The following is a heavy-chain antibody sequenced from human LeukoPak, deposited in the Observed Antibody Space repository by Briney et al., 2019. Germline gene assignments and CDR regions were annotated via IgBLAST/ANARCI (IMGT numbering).Heavy chain of an antibody. Sequence: ASVKVSCKASGYTFSSYGISWVRQAPGRGLEWMGWISTDTGNTNYAQKLQGRVTMTTDTSTSTAYMELRSLRSDDTAVYYCARDYYDSSGYYWCFDLWGRGTLVTVSS. CDR1: GYTFSSYG. CDR3: ARDYYDSSGYYWCFDL. CDR2: ISTDTGNT. D-gene: IGHD3-22*01. V-gene: IGHV1-18*01. J-gene: IGHJ2*01.